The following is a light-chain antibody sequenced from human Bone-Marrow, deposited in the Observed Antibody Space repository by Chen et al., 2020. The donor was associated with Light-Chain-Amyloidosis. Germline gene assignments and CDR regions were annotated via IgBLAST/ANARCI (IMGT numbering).Light chain of an antibody. CDR2: FTN. CDR3: TAWDDSLDGPV. V-gene: IGLV1-44*01. Sequence: QSVLSQPPSAPGTPGSTVTLPCFGSTSNIGSKVVNWYQQLPGTAPQLLIYFTNQRPSGVPDRFSGSKSGTSASLAISGLQSEEEADYYCTAWDDSLDGPVFGGGTKLTVL. CDR1: TSNIGSKV. J-gene: IGLJ3*02.